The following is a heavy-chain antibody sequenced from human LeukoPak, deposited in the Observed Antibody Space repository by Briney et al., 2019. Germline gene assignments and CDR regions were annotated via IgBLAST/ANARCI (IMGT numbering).Heavy chain of an antibody. Sequence: GGSLRLSCAASGFSLSSYAVNWVRQAPGKGLECVSYISTSGSTKYYGDSVKGRFTISRDNAENSLYLQMNSLRAEDTAVYYCARAYAGTLFYWGQGTLVTVSS. CDR3: ARAYAGTLFY. J-gene: IGHJ4*02. CDR1: GFSLSSYA. V-gene: IGHV3-48*03. CDR2: ISTSGSTK. D-gene: IGHD4-23*01.